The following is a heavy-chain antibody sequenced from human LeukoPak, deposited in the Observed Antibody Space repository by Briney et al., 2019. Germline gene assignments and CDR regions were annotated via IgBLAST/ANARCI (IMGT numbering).Heavy chain of an antibody. D-gene: IGHD3-10*01. CDR3: AKDQYYYGSGSDY. CDR2: IRYDGSNK. CDR1: GFTYSDYG. Sequence: PGGSLRLSCAASGFTYSDYGMHWVRQAPGKGLEWVAFIRYDGSNKYYADSVKGRFTISRDNSKNTLYLQMNSLRAEDTAVYYCAKDQYYYGSGSDYWGQGTLVTVSS. V-gene: IGHV3-30*02. J-gene: IGHJ4*02.